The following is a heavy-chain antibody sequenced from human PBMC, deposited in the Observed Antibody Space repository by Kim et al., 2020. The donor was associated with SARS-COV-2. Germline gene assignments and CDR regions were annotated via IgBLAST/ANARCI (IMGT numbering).Heavy chain of an antibody. D-gene: IGHD2-2*01. CDR3: ARDCSSTSCYAQFDY. CDR1: GFTFSSYS. CDR2: ISSSSSYI. V-gene: IGHV3-21*01. Sequence: GGSLRLSCAASGFTFSSYSMNWVRQAPGKGLEWVSSISSSSSYIYYADSVKGRFTNSRDNAKNSLYLQMNSLRAEDTAVYYCARDCSSTSCYAQFDYWGQGTLVTVFS. J-gene: IGHJ4*02.